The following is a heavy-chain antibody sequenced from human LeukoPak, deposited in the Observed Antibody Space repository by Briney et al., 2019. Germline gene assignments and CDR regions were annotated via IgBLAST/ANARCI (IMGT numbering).Heavy chain of an antibody. Sequence: GGSLRLSCAASGFTFSSYGMHWVRHAPGKGLEWVAVIWYDGSNKYYADSVKGRFTISRDNSKNTLYLQMNSLRAEDTAVYYCARGSGYSGYDAVDYWGQGTLVTVSS. J-gene: IGHJ4*02. V-gene: IGHV3-33*01. D-gene: IGHD5-12*01. CDR2: IWYDGSNK. CDR1: GFTFSSYG. CDR3: ARGSGYSGYDAVDY.